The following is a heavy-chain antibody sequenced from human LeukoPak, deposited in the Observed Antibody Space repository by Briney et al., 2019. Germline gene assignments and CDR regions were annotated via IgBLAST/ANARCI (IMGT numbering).Heavy chain of an antibody. J-gene: IGHJ3*02. CDR2: INHSGST. V-gene: IGHV4-34*01. CDR3: ARQLLGSSWYMFTDAFDI. Sequence: SETLSLTCAVYGGSFSGYYWSWIRQPPGKGLEWIGEINHSGSTNYNPSLKSRVTISVDTSKNQFSLQLNSVTPEDTAVYYCARQLLGSSWYMFTDAFDIWGQGTMVTVSS. D-gene: IGHD6-13*01. CDR1: GGSFSGYY.